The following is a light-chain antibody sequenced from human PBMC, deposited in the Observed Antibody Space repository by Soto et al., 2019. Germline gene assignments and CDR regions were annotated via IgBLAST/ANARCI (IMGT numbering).Light chain of an antibody. J-gene: IGLJ1*01. Sequence: QSALTQPASVSGSPGQSITISCTGTSSDVGSYNLVSWYQQHPGKAPKLMIYEGSKRPSGVSNRFSASKSGTTASLTISGLQAEDEADYYCCSYAGNSIYVFGSGTKLTVL. CDR3: CSYAGNSIYV. CDR1: SSDVGSYNL. V-gene: IGLV2-23*01. CDR2: EGS.